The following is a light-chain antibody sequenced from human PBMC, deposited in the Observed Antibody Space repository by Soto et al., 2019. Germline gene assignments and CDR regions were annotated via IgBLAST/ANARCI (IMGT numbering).Light chain of an antibody. CDR2: TTS. CDR1: QTVSKF. J-gene: IGKJ1*01. Sequence: DIQMTQSPSSLSASVGDRVTIACRASQTVSKFVNWYQQKPGKVPTLLIFTTSTLHSGVPSRFSGSGSGTEFTLTINGLQPEDFATYYCQQTYTLPRTFAKGTKVDI. V-gene: IGKV1-39*01. CDR3: QQTYTLPRT.